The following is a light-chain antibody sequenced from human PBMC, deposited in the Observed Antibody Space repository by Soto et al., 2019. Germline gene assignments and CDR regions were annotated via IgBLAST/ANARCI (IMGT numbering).Light chain of an antibody. J-gene: IGKJ5*01. CDR3: QQSYSTPIT. CDR2: AAS. CDR1: QSISSY. V-gene: IGKV1-39*01. Sequence: TQSPGTLSASVGDRVTITCRASQSISSYLNWYQQKPGKAPKLLIYAASSLQSGVPSRFSGSGSGTDFTLTISSLQPEDFATYYCQQSYSTPITFGQGTRLEIK.